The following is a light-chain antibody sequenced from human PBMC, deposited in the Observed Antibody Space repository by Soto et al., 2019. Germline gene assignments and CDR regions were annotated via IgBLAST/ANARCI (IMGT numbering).Light chain of an antibody. CDR3: QQYYNWPPWT. CDR2: GAS. Sequence: VLTQSPATLSLSPGERATLSCRASENVRTFVDWYQQKPGQAPRLLIYGASNRATDIPARFSGSGSGTDFTLTISNLEPEDFAVYYCQQYYNWPPWTFGQGTKVEIK. V-gene: IGKV3-11*01. CDR1: ENVRTF. J-gene: IGKJ1*01.